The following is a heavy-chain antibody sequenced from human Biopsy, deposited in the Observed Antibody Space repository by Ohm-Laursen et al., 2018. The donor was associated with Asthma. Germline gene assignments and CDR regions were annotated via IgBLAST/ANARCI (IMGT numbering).Heavy chain of an antibody. CDR3: AKELFPGWELRRGPDS. J-gene: IGHJ4*02. D-gene: IGHD1-26*01. V-gene: IGHV3-23*01. CDR2: IKTNRRGA. Sequence: SLRLSCAASGFTFGNFAMSWARQAPGKGLEWVSTIKTNRRGADYPDPAKGRFTISRDNSKNTLFLEMNSLRPEDTAAYYCAKELFPGWELRRGPDSWGQGTLVTVSS. CDR1: GFTFGNFA.